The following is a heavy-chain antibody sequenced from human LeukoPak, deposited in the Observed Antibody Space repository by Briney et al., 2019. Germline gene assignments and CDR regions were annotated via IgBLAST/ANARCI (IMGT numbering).Heavy chain of an antibody. Sequence: PGGSLRLSCAASGFTFSTYNMNWVRQAPGKGLEWVLSITSSSSYIYYADSVKGRFTISRDNSKNTLYLQMNSLRAEDTAVYYCAREAHSSRWYDPIDYWGQGTLVTASS. CDR3: AREAHSSRWYDPIDY. J-gene: IGHJ4*02. CDR1: GFTFSTYN. D-gene: IGHD6-13*01. V-gene: IGHV3-21*01. CDR2: ITSSSSYI.